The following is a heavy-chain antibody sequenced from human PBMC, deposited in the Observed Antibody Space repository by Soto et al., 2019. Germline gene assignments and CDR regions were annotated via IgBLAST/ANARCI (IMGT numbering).Heavy chain of an antibody. CDR3: TRSRTRVTVTPPFGY. J-gene: IGHJ4*02. CDR1: GDTFINYD. CDR2: MNPRNGNA. V-gene: IGHV1-8*01. Sequence: QVQLVQSGAEVKKPGASVKVSCKTSGDTFINYDINWVRQATGQGVEWMGWMNPRNGNAGYAQKFQGRVTLTRNTSISTASMELRSLRSEDTAIYYWTRSRTRVTVTPPFGYWGQGTLVTVSS. D-gene: IGHD4-17*01.